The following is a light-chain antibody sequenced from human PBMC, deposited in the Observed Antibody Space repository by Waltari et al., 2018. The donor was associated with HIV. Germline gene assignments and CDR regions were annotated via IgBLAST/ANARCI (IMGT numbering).Light chain of an antibody. CDR1: SSNIGAGFE. V-gene: IGLV1-40*01. Sequence: QSVLTQPPSVSGAPGQRVTISCTGSSSNIGAGFEANWYQQLPGTAPKLLVYDNTNRPSGVPDRFSGSKSGTSASLGITGLQSEDEADYYCQSYDSSLRGILFGGGTKLTVL. CDR2: DNT. CDR3: QSYDSSLRGIL. J-gene: IGLJ2*01.